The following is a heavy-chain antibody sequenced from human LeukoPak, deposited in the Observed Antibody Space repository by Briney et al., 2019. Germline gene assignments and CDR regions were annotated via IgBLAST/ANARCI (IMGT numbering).Heavy chain of an antibody. CDR2: FYNSGNT. J-gene: IGHJ4*02. V-gene: IGHV4-59*01. Sequence: SETLSLTCTVSGGSISSYYWSWVRQPPGKGLEWIGDFYNSGNTNYNPSLKSRVTMSVDTSQNRFSLKLSSATAADTAVYYCARSPRWLYFDYWGQGTLVTVSS. CDR1: GGSISSYY. CDR3: ARSPRWLYFDY. D-gene: IGHD5-12*01.